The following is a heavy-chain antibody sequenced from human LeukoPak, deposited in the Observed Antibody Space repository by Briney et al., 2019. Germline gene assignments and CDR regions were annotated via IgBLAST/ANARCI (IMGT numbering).Heavy chain of an antibody. CDR1: GFSLSTSGMC. V-gene: IGHV2-70*11. Sequence: GPTLVNPTQTLTLTCTFSGFSLSTSGMCVSWIRQPPGKALEWLARIDWDGDKWYSTSLKTRLTISKDTSKNQVVLTMTNMDPVDTATYYCARKGSAWNYFDYWGQGALVTVSS. CDR2: IDWDGDK. D-gene: IGHD6-19*01. CDR3: ARKGSAWNYFDY. J-gene: IGHJ4*02.